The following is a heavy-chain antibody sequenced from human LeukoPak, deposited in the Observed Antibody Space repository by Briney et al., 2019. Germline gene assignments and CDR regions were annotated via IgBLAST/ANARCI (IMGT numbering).Heavy chain of an antibody. CDR2: IIPIFGTA. J-gene: IGHJ4*02. D-gene: IGHD3-9*01. V-gene: IGHV1-69*05. CDR1: GGTFSSYA. Sequence: SVKVSCKASGGTFSSYAISWVRQAPGQGLEWMGGIIPIFGTANYAQNFQGKVTITTDESTSTAYMELSSLRSEDTAVYYCARSSIQLRYPFDYWGQGTLVTVSS. CDR3: ARSSIQLRYPFDY.